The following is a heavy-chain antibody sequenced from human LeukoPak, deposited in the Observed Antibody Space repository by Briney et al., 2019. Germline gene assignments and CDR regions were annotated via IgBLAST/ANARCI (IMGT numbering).Heavy chain of an antibody. CDR2: VSTGSNYI. Sequence: PGGSLRLSCTASGFTFSSYSLNWVRQAPGKGLEWVSSVSTGSNYIYYADSVKGRFTISRDNDKNSLYLQMNSLRAEDTAVYYCARMSCGGDCQPPDYWGQGTLVTVSS. V-gene: IGHV3-21*01. CDR1: GFTFSSYS. J-gene: IGHJ4*02. CDR3: ARMSCGGDCQPPDY. D-gene: IGHD2-21*01.